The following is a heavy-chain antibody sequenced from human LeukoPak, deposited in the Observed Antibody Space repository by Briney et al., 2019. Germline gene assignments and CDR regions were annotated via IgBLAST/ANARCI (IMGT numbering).Heavy chain of an antibody. CDR3: VRDGGWYRFDE. D-gene: IGHD6-13*01. V-gene: IGHV3-7*03. Sequence: GGSLRLSCAASGFTFRNYWMTWVRLAPAKGLEWVAHIKEDGSTQKYVDSVKGRFTISRDNAKNSLYLQMNTLRAEDTAVYYCVRDGGWYRFDEWGQGTLVTVSS. CDR1: GFTFRNYW. CDR2: IKEDGSTQ. J-gene: IGHJ4*02.